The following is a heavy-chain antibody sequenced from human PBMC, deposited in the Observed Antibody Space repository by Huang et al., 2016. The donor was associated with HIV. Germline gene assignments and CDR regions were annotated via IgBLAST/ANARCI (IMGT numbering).Heavy chain of an antibody. CDR2: IYPGDSDT. D-gene: IGHD2-2*01. V-gene: IGHV5-51*01. CDR1: GYTFNGYW. J-gene: IGHJ3*02. Sequence: EVQLVQSGAVVKKPGESLKISCKGSGYTFNGYWIGWVRQMPGKGLEWRGIIYPGDSDTTYSPSFQGQVTISADKSISTADLQWSGLKASDTAMYYCARQGVGDFVVEPTGLGAFDIWGQGTMVTVSS. CDR3: ARQGVGDFVVEPTGLGAFDI.